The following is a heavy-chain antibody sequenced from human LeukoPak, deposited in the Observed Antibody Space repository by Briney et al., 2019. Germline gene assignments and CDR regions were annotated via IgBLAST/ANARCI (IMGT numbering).Heavy chain of an antibody. Sequence: ASETLSLTCTVSGGSISSYYWSWIRQPPGKGLEWIGYIYYSGSTNYNPSLKSRVTISVDTSKNQFSLKLSSVTAADTAVYYCARVRDYVWGSYRYTEWYFDLWGRGTLVTVSS. CDR3: ARVRDYVWGSYRYTEWYFDL. J-gene: IGHJ2*01. CDR1: GGSISSYY. CDR2: IYYSGST. D-gene: IGHD3-16*02. V-gene: IGHV4-59*01.